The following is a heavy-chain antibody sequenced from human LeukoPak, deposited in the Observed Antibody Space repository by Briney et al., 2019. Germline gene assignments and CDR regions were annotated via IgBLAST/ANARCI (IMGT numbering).Heavy chain of an antibody. J-gene: IGHJ4*02. CDR2: IYSGGST. CDR3: ARGRGYSYGLDY. CDR1: GLTFSSSW. V-gene: IGHV3-53*01. D-gene: IGHD5-18*01. Sequence: GGSLRLSCAVSGLTFSSSWMDWVRQAPGKGLEWVSVIYSGGSTYYADSVKGRFTISRDNSKNTLYLQMNSLRAEDTAVYYCARGRGYSYGLDYWGQGTLVTVSS.